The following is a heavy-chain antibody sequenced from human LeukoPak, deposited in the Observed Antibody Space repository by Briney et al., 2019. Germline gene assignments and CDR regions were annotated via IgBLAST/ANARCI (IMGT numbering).Heavy chain of an antibody. Sequence: ASVKVSCKASGYTFTSYGISWVRQAPGQGLEWMGWISAYNGNTNYAQKLQSRVTMTRNTSISTAYMELSSLRSEDTAVYYCARGHRLRLYYYYMDVWGKGTTVTISS. CDR2: ISAYNGNT. CDR1: GYTFTSYG. J-gene: IGHJ6*03. D-gene: IGHD4-17*01. CDR3: ARGHRLRLYYYYMDV. V-gene: IGHV1-18*01.